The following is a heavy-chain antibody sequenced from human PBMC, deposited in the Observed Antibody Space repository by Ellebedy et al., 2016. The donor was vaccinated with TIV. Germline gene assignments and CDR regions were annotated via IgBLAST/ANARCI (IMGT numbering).Heavy chain of an antibody. V-gene: IGHV1-69*13. CDR2: IIPIFGTA. Sequence: AASVKVSCKASGGTFSSYAISWVRQAPGQGLEWMGGIIPIFGTANYAQKFQGRVTITADESTSTAYMELSSLRSEDTAVYYCARGLRYFDWAKTTLPDYYYYYGMDVWGQGTTVTVSS. CDR1: GGTFSSYA. CDR3: ARGLRYFDWAKTTLPDYYYYYGMDV. D-gene: IGHD3-9*01. J-gene: IGHJ6*02.